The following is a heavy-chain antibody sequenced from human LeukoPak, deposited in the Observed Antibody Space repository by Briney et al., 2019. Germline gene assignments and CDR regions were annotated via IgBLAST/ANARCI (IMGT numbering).Heavy chain of an antibody. D-gene: IGHD2-15*01. J-gene: IGHJ4*02. CDR2: IYAGNGNV. Sequence: ASVKVSCKASGYTLSTYTMHWLRQAPGQRPEWMGCIYAGNGNVKYSQNFQGRVTITRDTSASTAYMELRSLRFEDTAVYYCAREVAIWGQGTLVTVSS. CDR1: GYTLSTYT. V-gene: IGHV1-3*01. CDR3: AREVAI.